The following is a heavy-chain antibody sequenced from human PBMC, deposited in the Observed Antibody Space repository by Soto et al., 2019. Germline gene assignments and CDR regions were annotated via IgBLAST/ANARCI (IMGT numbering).Heavy chain of an antibody. CDR3: ASGYSKNAFDI. D-gene: IGHD6-13*01. CDR1: GYTITGYY. CDR2: INPNSGGT. J-gene: IGHJ3*02. Sequence: ASVTVSCKASGYTITGYYLHWVRQAPGQGLEWMGWINPNSGGTNYAQKFQGWVTMTRDTSISTAYMELSRLRSDDTAVYYCASGYSKNAFDIWGQGTMVTVSS. V-gene: IGHV1-2*04.